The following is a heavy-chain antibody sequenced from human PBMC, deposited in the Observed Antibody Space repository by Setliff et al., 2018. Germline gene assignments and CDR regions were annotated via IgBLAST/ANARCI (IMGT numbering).Heavy chain of an antibody. Sequence: PSETLSLTCTAYGGTFSDYYWTWIRQPPGKGLEWIGEINHSGTTNYNPSLKSRVTISVDTSKNQFSLTMSSVTAADAAVYYCARGGNVEARLLDTWGQGSRVTVSS. CDR2: INHSGTT. D-gene: IGHD6-6*01. J-gene: IGHJ5*02. CDR1: GGTFSDYY. CDR3: ARGGNVEARLLDT. V-gene: IGHV4-34*01.